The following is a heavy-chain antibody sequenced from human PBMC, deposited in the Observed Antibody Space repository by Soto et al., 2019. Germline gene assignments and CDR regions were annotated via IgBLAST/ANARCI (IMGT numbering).Heavy chain of an antibody. CDR1: GFTFSSYA. Sequence: GGSLRLSCAASGFTFSSYAMSWVRQAPGKGLEWVSAISGSGGSTYYADSVKGRFTISRDNSKNTLYLQMNSLRAEDTAVYYCAKDSGWGPYPIEFDYWGQGTLVTVSS. D-gene: IGHD3-16*01. CDR3: AKDSGWGPYPIEFDY. V-gene: IGHV3-23*01. J-gene: IGHJ4*02. CDR2: ISGSGGST.